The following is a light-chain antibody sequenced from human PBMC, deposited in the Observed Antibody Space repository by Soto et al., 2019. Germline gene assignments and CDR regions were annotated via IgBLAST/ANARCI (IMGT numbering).Light chain of an antibody. V-gene: IGLV1-44*01. CDR3: AAWDDNLNGPL. Sequence: QAVVTQPPSLSGTPEQRVTISCSGSNSNIGRYSVNWYQHFPGTAPKILIYSDDERPSGVPDRFSGSKSGTSAYLSISGLQSEDEGEYYCAAWDDNLNGPLFGGGTKLTVL. CDR2: SDD. J-gene: IGLJ3*02. CDR1: NSNIGRYS.